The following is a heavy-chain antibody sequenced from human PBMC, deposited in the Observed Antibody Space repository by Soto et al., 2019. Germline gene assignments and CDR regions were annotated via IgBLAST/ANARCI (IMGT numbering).Heavy chain of an antibody. CDR1: GGSISSGGYY. J-gene: IGHJ4*02. V-gene: IGHV4-31*02. CDR3: ARSGLGDTADY. Sequence: LCGGSISSGGYYWSWIRQHPGKGLEWIGYIYYSGSTYYNPSLKSRVTISVDTSKNQFSLKLSSVTAADTAVYYCARSGLGDTADYWGQGTLVTVSS. D-gene: IGHD5-18*01. CDR2: IYYSGST.